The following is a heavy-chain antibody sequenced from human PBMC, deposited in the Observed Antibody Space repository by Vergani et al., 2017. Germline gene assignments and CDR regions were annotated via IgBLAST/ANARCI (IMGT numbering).Heavy chain of an antibody. CDR3: ARGTRIRYFDY. V-gene: IGHV4-61*02. CDR2: IYTSGST. CDR1: GGSISSGSYY. Sequence: QVQLQESGPGLVKPSQTLSLTCTVSGGSISSGSYYWSWIRQPAGKGLEWIGRIYTSGSTNYNPSLKSRVTISVDTSKNQFSLKLSSVTAADTAVYYCARGTRIRYFDYWGQGTLVTVSS. J-gene: IGHJ4*02.